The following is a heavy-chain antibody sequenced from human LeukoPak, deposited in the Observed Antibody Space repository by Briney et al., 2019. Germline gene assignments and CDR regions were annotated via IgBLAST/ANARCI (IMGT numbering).Heavy chain of an antibody. CDR2: IYYSGST. CDR3: ARTRSLWFGELRYYYYYMDV. D-gene: IGHD3-10*01. V-gene: IGHV4-59*08. CDR1: GGSISSYY. J-gene: IGHJ6*03. Sequence: PSETLSLTCTVSGGSISSYYWSWIRQPPGKGLEWIGYIYYSGSTNYNPSLKSRVTISVDTSKNQFSLKLSSVTAADTAVYYCARTRSLWFGELRYYYYYMDVWGKGTTVTVS.